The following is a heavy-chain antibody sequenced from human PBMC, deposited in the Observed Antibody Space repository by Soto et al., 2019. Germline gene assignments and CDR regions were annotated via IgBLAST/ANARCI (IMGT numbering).Heavy chain of an antibody. CDR1: GYPVTAYY. CDR2: INPATGAA. V-gene: IGHV1-2*02. CDR3: ARGGGVGVAGSAAFDM. D-gene: IGHD3-3*01. Sequence: QLHLVQSGAVVKKPGASVTVSCSASGYPVTAYYMHWVRQAPGRGLEWMGGINPATGAAKYTQTFQGRVPMTRDPSTSTVFMELGGLTSEDPAVFYWARGGGVGVAGSAAFDMWGQGTLVTVSS. J-gene: IGHJ3*02.